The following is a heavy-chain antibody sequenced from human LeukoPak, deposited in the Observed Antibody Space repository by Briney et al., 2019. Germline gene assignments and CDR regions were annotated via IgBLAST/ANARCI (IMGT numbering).Heavy chain of an antibody. V-gene: IGHV4-34*01. CDR3: AILFCSGGSGSPDY. D-gene: IGHD2-15*01. Sequence: SETLSLTCAVYGGSFSGYYWSWIRQPPGKGLEWIGEINHSGSTNYNPSLKSRVTISVDTSKNQFSLKLSSVTAADTAVYYCAILFCSGGSGSPDYGARGPLVPVSP. CDR2: INHSGST. J-gene: IGHJ4*02. CDR1: GGSFSGYY.